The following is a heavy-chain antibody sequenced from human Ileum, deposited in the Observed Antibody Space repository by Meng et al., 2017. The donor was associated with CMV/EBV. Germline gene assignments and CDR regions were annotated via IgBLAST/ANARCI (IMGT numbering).Heavy chain of an antibody. V-gene: IGHV4-4*07. CDR1: GGSIRNSY. Sequence: QVQLQGSGPGRVKPSETLSPTCTVSGGSIRNSYWSWIRQPAGKGLGWIGRIYTGGSPNYNPSLYSRVTMSLDTSKNQFSLKLNSVTAADTAVYYCARLNYYDSREFDYWGQGTLVTVSS. CDR3: ARLNYYDSREFDY. D-gene: IGHD3-22*01. J-gene: IGHJ4*02. CDR2: IYTGGSP.